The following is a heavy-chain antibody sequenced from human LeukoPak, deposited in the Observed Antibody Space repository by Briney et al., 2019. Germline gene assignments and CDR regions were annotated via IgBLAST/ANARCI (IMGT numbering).Heavy chain of an antibody. CDR3: ATRITGTTGGFDY. CDR2: INHSGST. V-gene: IGHV4-34*01. Sequence: PSEPLSLTCAVYGGSFSGYYWSWIRQPSGNGLEWIGEINHSGSTNYNPSLKSRVTISVDTSKNQFSLKLSSVTAADTAVYYCATRITGTTGGFDYWGQGTLVTVSS. D-gene: IGHD1-7*01. J-gene: IGHJ4*02. CDR1: GGSFSGYY.